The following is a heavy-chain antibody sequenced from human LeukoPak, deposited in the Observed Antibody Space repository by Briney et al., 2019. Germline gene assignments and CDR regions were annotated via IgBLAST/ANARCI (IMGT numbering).Heavy chain of an antibody. CDR2: SHGSGST. D-gene: IGHD3-22*01. J-gene: IGHJ4*02. V-gene: IGHV4-4*07. CDR1: GVSINIYY. CDR3: ARDGGYDSGVLDF. Sequence: PSETLSLTCNVSGVSINIYYWSWLRQTPGKGLEWIGRSHGSGSTNYNPSLKNRVTISIDKSKNHLSLSLRSVTAADTALYFCARDGGYDSGVLDFWGQGTLVTVSS.